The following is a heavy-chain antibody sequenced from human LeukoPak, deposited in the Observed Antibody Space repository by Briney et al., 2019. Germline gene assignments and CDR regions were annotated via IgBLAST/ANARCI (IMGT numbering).Heavy chain of an antibody. D-gene: IGHD3-3*01. CDR3: AIQIRADKIFGVVINEVDY. Sequence: GESLKISCKGSGYSFTSYWNGRVRQMPGKGLEWVGILHSDDSDTRYSPSFQGQVTIPAEKSISTAYLPWSSLKASTTAMHYRAIQIRADKIFGVVINEVDYWGQGTLVTVSS. V-gene: IGHV5-51*01. CDR1: GYSFTSYW. J-gene: IGHJ4*02. CDR2: LHSDDSDT.